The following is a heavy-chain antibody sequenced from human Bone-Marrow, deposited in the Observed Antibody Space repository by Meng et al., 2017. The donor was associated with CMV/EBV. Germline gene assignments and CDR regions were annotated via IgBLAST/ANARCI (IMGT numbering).Heavy chain of an antibody. CDR1: GGTFSSYT. J-gene: IGHJ4*02. Sequence: SVKVSCKASGGTFSSYTISWVRQAPGQGLEWMGRIIPILGIANYAQKFQGRVTITADKSTSTAYMELSSLRSEDTAVYYCATALTTVTTWFDYWGQGTLVTVSS. D-gene: IGHD4-17*01. V-gene: IGHV1-69*02. CDR3: ATALTTVTTWFDY. CDR2: IIPILGIA.